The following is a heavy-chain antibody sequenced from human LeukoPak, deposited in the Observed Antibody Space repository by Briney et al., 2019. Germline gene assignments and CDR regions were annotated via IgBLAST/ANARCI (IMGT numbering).Heavy chain of an antibody. V-gene: IGHV3-53*05. CDR1: GFTVSSNY. D-gene: IGHD2-21*02. J-gene: IGHJ3*02. CDR3: ATMTANHAFDI. CDR2: IYTDGST. Sequence: GGSLRLSCAASGFTVSSNYMSWVRQAPGKGLEWVSVIYTDGSTYYADSVKGRFTISRDNSKNTLYLQMNSLRAEDTAVYYCATMTANHAFDIWGQGTMVTVSS.